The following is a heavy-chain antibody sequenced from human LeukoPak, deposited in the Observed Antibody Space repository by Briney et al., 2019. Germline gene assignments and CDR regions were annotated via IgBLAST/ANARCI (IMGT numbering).Heavy chain of an antibody. CDR3: ARAEWGSWLDY. Sequence: SETLSLTCTVSGGSISTYYWIWIRQPPGKGLEWIGYIYYSGSTNYNPSLKSRVTISVDTSKNQFSLKLSSVTAADTAVYYCARAEWGSWLDYWGQGTLVTVSS. V-gene: IGHV4-59*01. D-gene: IGHD3-16*01. J-gene: IGHJ4*02. CDR1: GGSISTYY. CDR2: IYYSGST.